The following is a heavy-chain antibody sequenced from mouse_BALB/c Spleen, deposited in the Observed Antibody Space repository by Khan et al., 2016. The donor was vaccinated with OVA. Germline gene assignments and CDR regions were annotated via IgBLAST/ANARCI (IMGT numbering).Heavy chain of an antibody. CDR2: IAPANGNS. V-gene: IGHV14-3*02. CDR3: ARHSYEPQYIED. D-gene: IGHD2-3*01. J-gene: IGHJ1*01. Sequence: VQLQQSGAELVKPGASIRLSCTASGYNIKDTYIHWVMQRPEQGLEWIGRIAPANGNSKYNPKFQDKATLTSDTSSNTAYLQLSSLASEDTAVYYSARHSYEPQYIEDWGAGTTVTVSS. CDR1: GYNIKDTY.